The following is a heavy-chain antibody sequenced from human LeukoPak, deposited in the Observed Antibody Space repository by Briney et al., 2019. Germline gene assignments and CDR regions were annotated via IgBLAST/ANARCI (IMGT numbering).Heavy chain of an antibody. CDR1: GYTFTSYD. V-gene: IGHV1-8*03. J-gene: IGHJ5*02. Sequence: ASVKVSCKASGYTFTSYDISWVRQATGQGLEWMGWMNPNSGNTGYAQKFQGRVTITRNTSISTAHMELRSLRSDDTAVYYCARDRGYSYGYGWFDPWGQGTLVTVSS. CDR3: ARDRGYSYGYGWFDP. CDR2: MNPNSGNT. D-gene: IGHD5-18*01.